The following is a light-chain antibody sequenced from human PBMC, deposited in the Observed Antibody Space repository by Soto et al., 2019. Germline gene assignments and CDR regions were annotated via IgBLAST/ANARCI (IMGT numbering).Light chain of an antibody. J-gene: IGKJ2*01. CDR2: GVS. CDR1: QSVTSRY. V-gene: IGKV3-20*01. Sequence: ENVLTQSPGTLSLSPGERATLSCRATQSVTSRYFAWYQQKPGQAPRLLIYGVSSRATDIPDRFSGSGSGTDVTLTISRLEPEDFVVYYCQQYSSLPHTFGQGTKLEV. CDR3: QQYSSLPHT.